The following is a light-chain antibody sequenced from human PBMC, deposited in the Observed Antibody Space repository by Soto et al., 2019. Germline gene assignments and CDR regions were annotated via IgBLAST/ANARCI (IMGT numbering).Light chain of an antibody. V-gene: IGLV1-44*01. J-gene: IGLJ1*01. CDR2: SNS. CDR1: SSNIGGNT. CDR3: ATWDDGLSAYV. Sequence: SVLTXPPSASGTPGQRVTFSCSGSSSNIGGNTVSWFQNLPRTAPKLLIFSNSRRPSGVADRVSGVKSGTSASLAISGLQSEDEANYSCATWDDGLSAYVCGTETKVPVL.